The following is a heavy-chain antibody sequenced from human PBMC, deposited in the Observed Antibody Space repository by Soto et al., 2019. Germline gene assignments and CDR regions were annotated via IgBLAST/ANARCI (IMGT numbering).Heavy chain of an antibody. J-gene: IGHJ3*02. D-gene: IGHD5-12*01. CDR3: TTSVPGPEWLRSGDAFDI. CDR1: GFTFSNAW. Sequence: GGSLRLSCAASGFTFSNAWMSWVRQAPGKGLEWVGRIKSKTDGGTTDYAAPVKGRFTISRDDSKNTLYLQMNSLKTEDTAVYYCTTSVPGPEWLRSGDAFDIWGQGTMVTVSS. V-gene: IGHV3-15*01. CDR2: IKSKTDGGTT.